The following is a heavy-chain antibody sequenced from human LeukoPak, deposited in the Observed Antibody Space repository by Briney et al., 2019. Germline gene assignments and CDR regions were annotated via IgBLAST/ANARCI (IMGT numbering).Heavy chain of an antibody. Sequence: SETLSLTCTVSGGSISNYYWSWIRQPPGKGLEWYEYIYYSGSTNYNPSLTSRVTISVDTSKNKFSLKLRSVTAADTAVYYCAREGYSYGYSGWFDPWGQGTLVTVSS. V-gene: IGHV4-59*01. CDR2: IYYSGST. J-gene: IGHJ5*02. D-gene: IGHD5-18*01. CDR3: AREGYSYGYSGWFDP. CDR1: GGSISNYY.